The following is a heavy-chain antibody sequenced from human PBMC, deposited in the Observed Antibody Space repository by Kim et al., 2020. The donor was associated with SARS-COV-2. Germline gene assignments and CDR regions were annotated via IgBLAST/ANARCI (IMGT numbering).Heavy chain of an antibody. CDR3: ARILPRSYYYYGMDV. CDR1: GYTFTSYA. J-gene: IGHJ6*02. CDR2: INAGNGNT. V-gene: IGHV1-3*01. Sequence: ASVKVSCKASGYTFTSYAMHWVRQAPGQRLEWMGWINAGNGNTKYSQKFQGRVTITRDTSASTAYMELSSLRSEDTAVYYCARILPRSYYYYGMDVWGQGTTVTVSS. D-gene: IGHD3-3*01.